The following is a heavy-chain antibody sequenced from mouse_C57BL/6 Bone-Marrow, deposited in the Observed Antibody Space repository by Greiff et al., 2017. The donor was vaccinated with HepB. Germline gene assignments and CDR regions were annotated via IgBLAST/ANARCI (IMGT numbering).Heavy chain of an antibody. V-gene: IGHV1-15*01. CDR2: IDPETGGT. J-gene: IGHJ4*01. CDR3: TRRLITTVVAPYYYAMDY. D-gene: IGHD1-1*01. Sequence: VQLQQSGAELVRPGASVPLSCKASGYTFTDYEMHWVKQTPVHGLEWIGAIDPETGGTAYNQKFKGKAILTADKSSSTAYMELRSLTSEDSAVYYCTRRLITTVVAPYYYAMDYWGQGTSVTVSS. CDR1: GYTFTDYE.